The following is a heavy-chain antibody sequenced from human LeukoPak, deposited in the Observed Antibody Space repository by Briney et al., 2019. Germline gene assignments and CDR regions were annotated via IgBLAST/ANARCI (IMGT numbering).Heavy chain of an antibody. Sequence: GESLKISCKGSGYSFTSYWIGWVRQMPGKGLEWMGIIYPGDSDTRYSPSFQGQVTISADKSISTAYLRWSSLKASDTAMYYCARSGPRAQTFNYGVGYFDYWGQGTLVTVSS. CDR3: ARSGPRAQTFNYGVGYFDY. D-gene: IGHD3-16*01. J-gene: IGHJ4*02. V-gene: IGHV5-51*01. CDR2: IYPGDSDT. CDR1: GYSFTSYW.